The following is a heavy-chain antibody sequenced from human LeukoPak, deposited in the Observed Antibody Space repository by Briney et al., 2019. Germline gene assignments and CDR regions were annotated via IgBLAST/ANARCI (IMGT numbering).Heavy chain of an antibody. Sequence: ASVKVSCKASGYTFTNYDINWVRQAPGQGLEWMGWINPNSGGTNYAQKFQGRVTMTRDTSISTAYMELSRLRSDDTAVYYCARGGDQGVANSGSFSTFYLGYWGQGTLVTVSS. J-gene: IGHJ4*02. D-gene: IGHD1-26*01. CDR1: GYTFTNYD. CDR3: ARGGDQGVANSGSFSTFYLGY. CDR2: INPNSGGT. V-gene: IGHV1-2*02.